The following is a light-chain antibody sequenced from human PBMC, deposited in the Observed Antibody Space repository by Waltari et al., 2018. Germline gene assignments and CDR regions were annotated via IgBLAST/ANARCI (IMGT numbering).Light chain of an antibody. J-gene: IGKJ1*01. CDR3: QQSYSTPPWT. CDR2: AAS. CDR1: QSISSY. Sequence: DIQMTQSPSSLSASVGDRVTITCRASQSISSYLNWYQQKPAKAPKLLIYAASSLQSGVPSRFSGSGSGTDFTLTISSLQSEDFATYYCQQSYSTPPWTFGQGTKVEIK. V-gene: IGKV1-39*01.